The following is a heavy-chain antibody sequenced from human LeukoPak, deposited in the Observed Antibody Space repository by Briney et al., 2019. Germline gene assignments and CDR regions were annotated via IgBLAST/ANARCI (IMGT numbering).Heavy chain of an antibody. J-gene: IGHJ3*02. CDR2: VFYSGNA. CDR3: ARQGSSWRDPDAFDI. Sequence: SETLSLTCTVSGGSISSSSYYWGWIRQPPGKGLGWIGSVFYSGNALYNPSLRSRLTISVDKSKNQFSLKLRSVTAADTAVYYCARQGSSWRDPDAFDIWGQGTMVNVSS. V-gene: IGHV4-39*01. CDR1: GGSISSSSYY. D-gene: IGHD6-13*01.